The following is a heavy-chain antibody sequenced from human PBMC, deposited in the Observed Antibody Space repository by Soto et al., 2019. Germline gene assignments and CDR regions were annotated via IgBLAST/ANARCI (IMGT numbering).Heavy chain of an antibody. CDR3: ASTLGYCSSTRCYGTRQFDY. CDR1: GYSFTSYW. V-gene: IGHV5-51*01. CDR2: IYPGDSDT. Sequence: PGESLKISCKGSGYSFTSYWIGWVRQMPGKGLEWMGTIYPGDSDTRYSPSFQGQVTISADKSISTAYLQWSSLKASDTAMYYCASTLGYCSSTRCYGTRQFDYWGQGTLVTVSS. D-gene: IGHD2-2*01. J-gene: IGHJ4*02.